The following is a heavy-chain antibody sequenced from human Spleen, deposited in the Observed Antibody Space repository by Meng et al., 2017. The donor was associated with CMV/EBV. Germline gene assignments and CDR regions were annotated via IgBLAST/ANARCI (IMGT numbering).Heavy chain of an antibody. D-gene: IGHD3-10*01. J-gene: IGHJ5*02. CDR3: AASYGSGGYYNWFDP. Sequence: LSLTCAVYGGSLSDHYWNWIRQPPGKGLEWIGEITHSGATNYNMSLSSRVTMSVDTSNNQFSLKLSSVTAADTAVYYCAASYGSGGYYNWFDPWGQGTQVTVSS. CDR1: GGSLSDHY. CDR2: ITHSGAT. V-gene: IGHV4-34*01.